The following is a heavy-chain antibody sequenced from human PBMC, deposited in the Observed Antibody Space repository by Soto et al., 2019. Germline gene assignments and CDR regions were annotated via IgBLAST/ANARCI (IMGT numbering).Heavy chain of an antibody. Sequence: QLQLQESGPGLVKPSETLSLTCTVSGGSISSSSYYWGWIRQPPGKGLEWIGSIYYSGSTYYNPSLKSRVTISVDTSKNQFSLKLSSVTAADTAVYYCARTGIAVAGPPRKDAFDIWGQGTMVTVSS. V-gene: IGHV4-39*01. D-gene: IGHD6-19*01. J-gene: IGHJ3*02. CDR2: IYYSGST. CDR3: ARTGIAVAGPPRKDAFDI. CDR1: GGSISSSSYY.